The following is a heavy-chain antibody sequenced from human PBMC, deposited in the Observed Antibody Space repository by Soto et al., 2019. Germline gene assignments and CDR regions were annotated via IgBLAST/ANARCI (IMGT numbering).Heavy chain of an antibody. CDR2: IIPIFGTA. J-gene: IGHJ4*02. D-gene: IGHD3-22*01. CDR3: AREPDSYDSSGYYFDY. CDR1: GGTFSSYA. V-gene: IGHV1-69*13. Sequence: SVKVSCKASGGTFSSYAISWVRQAPGQGLEWMGGIIPIFGTANYAQKFQGRVTITADESTSTAYMELSSLRSEDTAVYYCAREPDSYDSSGYYFDYWGQGTLVTVSS.